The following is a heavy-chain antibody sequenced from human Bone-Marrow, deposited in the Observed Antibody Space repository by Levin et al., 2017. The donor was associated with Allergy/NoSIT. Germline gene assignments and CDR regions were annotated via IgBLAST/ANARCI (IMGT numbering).Heavy chain of an antibody. Sequence: ASVKVSCKASGYTFTSYAMNWVRQAPGQGLEWMGWINGNTGNPTYAQGFTGRVVFSLDTSVSTAYLPISSLKAEDTAVYYCARDRLRTVSDHFDYWGPGTLVTVSS. CDR2: INGNTGNP. J-gene: IGHJ4*02. V-gene: IGHV7-4-1*02. CDR1: GYTFTSYA. D-gene: IGHD4-17*01. CDR3: ARDRLRTVSDHFDY.